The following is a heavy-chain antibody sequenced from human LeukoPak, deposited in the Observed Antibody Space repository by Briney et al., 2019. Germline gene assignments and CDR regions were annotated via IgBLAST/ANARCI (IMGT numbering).Heavy chain of an antibody. CDR1: GFTFDDYG. CDR3: ARVASGSWGRDYYMDV. Sequence: AGGSLRLSCAASGFTFDDYGMSWVRQAPGKGLEWVSYISSGSSNIYQADSVKGRFTISRDNAKNSLYLQMNSLRAEDTAVYYCARVASGSWGRDYYMDVWGKGTTVTVSS. J-gene: IGHJ6*03. V-gene: IGHV3-48*01. CDR2: ISSGSSNI. D-gene: IGHD1-26*01.